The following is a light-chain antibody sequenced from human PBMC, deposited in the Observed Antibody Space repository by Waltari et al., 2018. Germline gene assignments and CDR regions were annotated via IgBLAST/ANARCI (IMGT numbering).Light chain of an antibody. Sequence: ESATLSCRTSQSVTRALAWYQQKPGQAPRLLIYGASNRATGIPDRFSGSGSGTDFSLTISSVEPEDFAVYYCQHYLRLPVTFGQGTKVEVK. V-gene: IGKV3-20*01. J-gene: IGKJ1*01. CDR2: GAS. CDR3: QHYLRLPVT. CDR1: QSVTRA.